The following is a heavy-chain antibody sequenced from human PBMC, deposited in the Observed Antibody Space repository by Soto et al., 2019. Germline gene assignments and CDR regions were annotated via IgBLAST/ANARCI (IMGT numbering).Heavy chain of an antibody. D-gene: IGHD2-2*01. CDR1: GFTVSSNY. CDR2: IYSCGST. V-gene: IGHV3-66*03. Sequence: PGGSLRLSCAASGFTVSSNYMSWVRQAPGKGLEWVSVIYSCGSTYYADSVKGRFTISRDNSKNTLYLQMNSLRAEDTAVYYCAREKRQYCSSTSCYRLGCRGDYYYYGMDVWGQGTTVTVSS. J-gene: IGHJ6*02. CDR3: AREKRQYCSSTSCYRLGCRGDYYYYGMDV.